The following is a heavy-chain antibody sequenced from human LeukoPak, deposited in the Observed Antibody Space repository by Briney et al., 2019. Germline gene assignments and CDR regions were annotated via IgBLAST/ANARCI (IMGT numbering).Heavy chain of an antibody. Sequence: GESLKISCKGSGYSFTSYWISWVRQMPGKGLEWMGRIDLSDSYADYSPSFQGHVTISADTSISTAYLQWGSLRASDTAIYFCARHGLKGSFRFANWFDPWGQGTLVTVSS. V-gene: IGHV5-10-1*01. D-gene: IGHD3-16*02. CDR2: IDLSDSYA. CDR3: ARHGLKGSFRFANWFDP. CDR1: GYSFTSYW. J-gene: IGHJ5*02.